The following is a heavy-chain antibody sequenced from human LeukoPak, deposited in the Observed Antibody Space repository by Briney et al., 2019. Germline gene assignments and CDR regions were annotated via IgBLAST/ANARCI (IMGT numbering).Heavy chain of an antibody. Sequence: PGRSLRLSCAASGFTFGDYGMSWVRQAPGKGLEWVSGINWNGGSTGYTDSVKGRFTISRDNAKNSLYLQMNSLRAEDTALYHCARASYGDYPYYFDYWGQGTLVTVSS. CDR2: INWNGGST. CDR1: GFTFGDYG. V-gene: IGHV3-20*01. J-gene: IGHJ4*02. D-gene: IGHD4-17*01. CDR3: ARASYGDYPYYFDY.